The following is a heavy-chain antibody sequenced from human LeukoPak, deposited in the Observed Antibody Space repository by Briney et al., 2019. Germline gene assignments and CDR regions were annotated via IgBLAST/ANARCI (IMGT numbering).Heavy chain of an antibody. CDR3: ASKMPYYYDSPPDY. D-gene: IGHD3-22*01. CDR1: GFTVSSNY. Sequence: GGSLRLSCAASGFTVSSNYMSWVRQAPGQGLEWVSVIYSGGSTYYADSVKGRFTISRDNSKNTLYLQMNSLRAEDTALYYCASKMPYYYDSPPDYWGQGTLVTVSS. CDR2: IYSGGST. V-gene: IGHV3-53*01. J-gene: IGHJ4*02.